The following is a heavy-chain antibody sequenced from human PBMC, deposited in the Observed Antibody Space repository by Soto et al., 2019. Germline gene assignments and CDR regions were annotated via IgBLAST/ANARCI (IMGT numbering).Heavy chain of an antibody. CDR2: ISAYNGNT. Sequence: QVQLVQSGAEVKKPGASVKVSCKASGYTFTSYGISWVRQAPGQGLEWMGWISAYNGNTNYAQKLQGRVTMTTDTSTRTAYMELRSLRSDDTAVYYCAREAAVGVVPAAPALGYYYGMDVWGQGTTVTVSS. CDR1: GYTFTSYG. V-gene: IGHV1-18*04. J-gene: IGHJ6*02. CDR3: AREAAVGVVPAAPALGYYYGMDV. D-gene: IGHD2-2*01.